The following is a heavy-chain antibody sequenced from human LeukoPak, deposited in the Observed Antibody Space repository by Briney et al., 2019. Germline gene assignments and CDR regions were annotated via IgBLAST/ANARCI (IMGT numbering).Heavy chain of an antibody. J-gene: IGHJ4*02. Sequence: PGGSLRLSCAASGFTFSNAWMSGVRQAPGKGLEWVGRIKSKADGGTTDYAAPVKGRFTISRDDSKNTLYLQMNSLKTEDTAVYYCSTGYMVRGVTFDYWGQGTLVTVSS. CDR1: GFTFSNAW. CDR3: STGYMVRGVTFDY. V-gene: IGHV3-15*01. D-gene: IGHD3-10*01. CDR2: IKSKADGGTT.